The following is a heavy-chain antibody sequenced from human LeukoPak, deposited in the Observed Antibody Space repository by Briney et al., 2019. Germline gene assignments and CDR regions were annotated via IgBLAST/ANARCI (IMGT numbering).Heavy chain of an antibody. CDR2: INPNSGGT. CDR3: ARDGSGSYYKNWFDP. Sequence: GASVKVSCKASGYTFTGYYMHWVRQAPGQGLEWMGWINPNSGGTNYAQKFQGRVTMTRDTSISTAYMELSRLRSDDTAVYYCARDGSGSYYKNWFDPWGQETLVTVSS. J-gene: IGHJ5*02. D-gene: IGHD3-10*01. V-gene: IGHV1-2*02. CDR1: GYTFTGYY.